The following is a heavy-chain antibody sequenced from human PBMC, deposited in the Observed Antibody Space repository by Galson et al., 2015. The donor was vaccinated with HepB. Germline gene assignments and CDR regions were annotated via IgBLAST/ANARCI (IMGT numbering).Heavy chain of an antibody. D-gene: IGHD2-15*01. V-gene: IGHV1-8*01. CDR2: MNPNSGNT. CDR1: GYTFTSYD. CDR3: ARGSGRYCSGGSCSWIDP. Sequence: SVKVSCKASGYTFTSYDINWVRQATGQGLEWMGWMNPNSGNTGYAQKFQGRVTMTRNTSISTAYMELSSLRSKDTAVYYCARGSGRYCSGGSCSWIDPWGQGTLVTVSS. J-gene: IGHJ5*02.